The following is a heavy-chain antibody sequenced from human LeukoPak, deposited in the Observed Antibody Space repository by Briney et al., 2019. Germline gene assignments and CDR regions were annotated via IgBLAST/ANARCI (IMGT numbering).Heavy chain of an antibody. CDR2: VNHGGGA. J-gene: IGHJ2*01. D-gene: IGHD4-17*01. CDR1: GGSFSGYY. V-gene: IGHV4-34*01. CDR3: ARANAVTTVLFNL. Sequence: SETLSLTCAVYGGSFSGYYWSWIRQPPGKGLEWLGEVNHGGGANYNPSLKSRVTMSVDTSKNHFSLELSSVTAADTAIYYCARANAVTTVLFNLWGRGTLVTVSS.